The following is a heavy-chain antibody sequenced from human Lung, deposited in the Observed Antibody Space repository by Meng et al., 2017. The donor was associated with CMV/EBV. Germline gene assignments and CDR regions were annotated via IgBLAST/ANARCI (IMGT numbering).Heavy chain of an antibody. CDR1: GGSIGSGGYY. D-gene: IGHD5-24*01. V-gene: IGHV4-31*03. CDR3: AREAGRDGYATPKFDY. Sequence: VQRKGSGPGLVNPSQTLSLTCTVSGGSIGSGGYYWSWIRQHPGKGLEWVGYIYYTGSTFYNPSLKSRVTISVDTSKNQFSLKLIPATAADTAVYYCAREAGRDGYATPKFDYWGQGTLVTVSS. CDR2: IYYTGST. J-gene: IGHJ4*02.